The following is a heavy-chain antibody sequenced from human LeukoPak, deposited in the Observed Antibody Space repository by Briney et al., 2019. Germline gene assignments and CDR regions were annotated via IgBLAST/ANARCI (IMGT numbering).Heavy chain of an antibody. CDR2: ISAYNGNT. CDR1: GYTFTDYG. V-gene: IGHV1-18*01. CDR3: ATSYYDSSGYYYKAEYFQH. D-gene: IGHD3-22*01. Sequence: ASVKASCKTSGYTFTDYGISWVRQAPGQGLEWMGWISAYNGNTNYARNLQGRVTMTTDTSTRTAYMELRSLRSDDTAVYFCATSYYDSSGYYYKAEYFQHWGQGTLVTVS. J-gene: IGHJ1*01.